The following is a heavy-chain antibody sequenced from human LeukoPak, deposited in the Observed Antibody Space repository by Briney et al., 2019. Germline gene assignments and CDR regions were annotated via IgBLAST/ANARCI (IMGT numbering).Heavy chain of an antibody. CDR3: ARAHLGYCSGGSCPGTFDY. D-gene: IGHD2-15*01. CDR1: GGSISSYY. CDR2: IYTSGST. V-gene: IGHV4-4*07. Sequence: PSETLSLTCTVSGGSISSYYWSWIRQPAGKGLEWIGRIYTSGSTNYNPSLKSRVTMSVDTSKNQFSLKLSSVTAAHTAVYYCARAHLGYCSGGSCPGTFDYWGQGTLVTVSS. J-gene: IGHJ4*02.